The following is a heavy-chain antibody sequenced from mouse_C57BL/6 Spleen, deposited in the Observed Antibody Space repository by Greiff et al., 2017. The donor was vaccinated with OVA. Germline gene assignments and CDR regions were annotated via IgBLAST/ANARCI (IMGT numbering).Heavy chain of an antibody. CDR2: IYPGDGDT. CDR3: ASYNGRESAY. CDR1: GYAFSSSW. D-gene: IGHD1-1*01. J-gene: IGHJ3*01. Sequence: QVQLQQSGPELVKPGASVKISCKASGYAFSSSWMIWVKQRPGKGLEWIGRIYPGDGDTNYNGKFKGKATLTADKSSSTAYMQLSSLTSADSAVFYSASYNGRESAYWGQGTLVTVSA. V-gene: IGHV1-82*01.